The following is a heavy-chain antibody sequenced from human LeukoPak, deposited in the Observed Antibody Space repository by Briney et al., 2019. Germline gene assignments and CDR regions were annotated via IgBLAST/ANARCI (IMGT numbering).Heavy chain of an antibody. Sequence: PGGSLRLSCAASGFTFSSYAMSWVRQAPGKGLEWVSAISGSGGSTYYADSVKGRFTISRDNSKNTLYLQMNSLRAEDTAVYYCAKDYGSGSYYPRIPYFDYWGQGTLVTVSS. CDR2: ISGSGGST. J-gene: IGHJ4*02. V-gene: IGHV3-23*01. CDR3: AKDYGSGSYYPRIPYFDY. D-gene: IGHD3-10*01. CDR1: GFTFSSYA.